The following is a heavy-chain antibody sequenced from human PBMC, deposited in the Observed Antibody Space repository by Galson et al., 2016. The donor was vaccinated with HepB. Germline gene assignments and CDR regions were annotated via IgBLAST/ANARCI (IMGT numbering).Heavy chain of an antibody. CDR2: ISGAGGST. J-gene: IGHJ4*02. D-gene: IGHD7-27*01. CDR1: GFMFSSYA. V-gene: IGHV3-23*01. Sequence: SLRLSCAASGFMFSSYAMNWVRQAPGKGREWVALISGAGGSTYFAHSVTGRFTISRDNSKNTLYLQMNSLRGEDTAIHYCAKLRLWGQKEDYWGQGTLVTVSS. CDR3: AKLRLWGQKEDY.